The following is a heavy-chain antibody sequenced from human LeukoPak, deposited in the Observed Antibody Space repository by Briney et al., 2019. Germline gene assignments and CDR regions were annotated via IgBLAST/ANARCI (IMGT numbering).Heavy chain of an antibody. CDR2: IYYTGST. D-gene: IGHD3-22*01. J-gene: IGHJ4*02. CDR3: ARVGDSSGYSHY. V-gene: IGHV4-59*12. CDR1: GGSISSYY. Sequence: SETLSLTCTVSGGSISSYYWSWIRQPPGKGLEWIGHIYYTGSTKYNPSLKSRVTISVDTSKNQFSLKLSSVTAADTAVYYCARVGDSSGYSHYWGQGTLVTVSS.